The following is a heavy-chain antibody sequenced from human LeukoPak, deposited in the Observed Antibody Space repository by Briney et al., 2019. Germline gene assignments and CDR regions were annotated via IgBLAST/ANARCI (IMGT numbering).Heavy chain of an antibody. CDR1: GFTFSSYW. D-gene: IGHD5-18*01. J-gene: IGHJ4*02. CDR3: AKDVPTAMDHSRSQAY. CDR2: INSDGSST. V-gene: IGHV3-74*01. Sequence: GGSLRLSCAVSGFTFSSYWMHWVRQAPGKGLVWVSRINSDGSSTSYADSVKGRFTISRDNSKNTLYLQMNSLRAEDTAVYYCAKDVPTAMDHSRSQAYWGQGTLVTVSS.